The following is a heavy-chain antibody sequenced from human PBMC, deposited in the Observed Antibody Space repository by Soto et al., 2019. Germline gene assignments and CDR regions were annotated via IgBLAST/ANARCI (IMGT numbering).Heavy chain of an antibody. CDR2: IYYTGST. Sequence: QLQLQDSGPGLVKPSETLSLTCTVSGGSISSISSSWGWIRQHPGKGLGWIGSIYYTGSTYYNPSLKGRVTMSVDTSKNQFSLKLNSVTAADTAVYYCARRHSGSYYSGGIDYWGQGILVTVSS. D-gene: IGHD1-26*01. CDR1: GGSISSISSS. CDR3: ARRHSGSYYSGGIDY. J-gene: IGHJ4*02. V-gene: IGHV4-39*01.